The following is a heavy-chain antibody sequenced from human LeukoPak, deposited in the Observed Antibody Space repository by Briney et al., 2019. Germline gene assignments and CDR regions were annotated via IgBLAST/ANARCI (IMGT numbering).Heavy chain of an antibody. Sequence: PGGSLRLSCAASGFTFSSYSMNRVRQAPGKGLEWVSSISSSSSYIYYADSVKGRFTISRDNAKNSLYLQMNSLRAEDTAVYYCARYCSGGSCYHRDYYGMDVWGQGTTVTVSS. CDR1: GFTFSSYS. V-gene: IGHV3-21*01. J-gene: IGHJ6*02. CDR3: ARYCSGGSCYHRDYYGMDV. CDR2: ISSSSSYI. D-gene: IGHD2-15*01.